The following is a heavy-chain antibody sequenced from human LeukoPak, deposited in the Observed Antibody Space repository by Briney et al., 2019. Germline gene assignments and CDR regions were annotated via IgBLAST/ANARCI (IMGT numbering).Heavy chain of an antibody. CDR3: ARAGNYYFDL. V-gene: IGHV3-74*01. CDR2: MNGDGRTI. CDR1: GFTFSSSW. Sequence: GGSLRLPCAASGFTFSSSWMHWVRQGPGKGLVWVARMNGDGRTINYADSVKGRFTISRDNAKNTLYLQMNSLRAEDAAVYYCARAGNYYFDLWGRGTLVTVSS. J-gene: IGHJ2*01. D-gene: IGHD1-7*01.